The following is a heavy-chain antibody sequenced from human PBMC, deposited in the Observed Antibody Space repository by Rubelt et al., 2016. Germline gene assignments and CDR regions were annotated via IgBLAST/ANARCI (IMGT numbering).Heavy chain of an antibody. J-gene: IGHJ4*02. Sequence: SGAEVKKPGASMKVSCKASGYTFIDYYIHWVRQAPGQGLEWMGRINPNGGGTNYPQKFQGRVTMTGDTSISTAYMELSRLGSDDTAVYFCAGSSSWYYFDFWGQGTLVTVSS. D-gene: IGHD3-10*01. V-gene: IGHV1-2*06. CDR1: GYTFIDYY. CDR2: INPNGGGT. CDR3: AGSSSWYYFDF.